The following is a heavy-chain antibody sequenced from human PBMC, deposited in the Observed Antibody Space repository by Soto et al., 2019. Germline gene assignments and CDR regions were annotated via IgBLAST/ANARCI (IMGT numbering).Heavy chain of an antibody. D-gene: IGHD6-13*01. CDR3: AMFPEPPLSSIDY. V-gene: IGHV1-18*01. CDR2: ISAYNGNT. CDR1: GYTFTSYG. J-gene: IGHJ4*02. Sequence: GASVKVSCKASGYTFTSYGISWVRQAPGQGLEWMGWISAYNGNTNYAQKLQGRVTMTTDTSTSTAYIELRSLRSDDTAVYYCAMFPEPPLSSIDYWGQGTLVTVSS.